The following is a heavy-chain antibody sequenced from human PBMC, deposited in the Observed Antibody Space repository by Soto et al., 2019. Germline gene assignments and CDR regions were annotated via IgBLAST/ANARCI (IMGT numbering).Heavy chain of an antibody. V-gene: IGHV3-30-3*01. CDR1: GFTFSSYA. CDR3: ARDPNGYSSGWYYYGMDV. Sequence: VQLVESGGGVVQPGRSLRLSCAASGFTFSSYAMHWVRQAPGKGLEWVAVISYDGSNKYYADSVKGRFTISRDNSKNTLYLQMNSLRAEDTAVYYCARDPNGYSSGWYYYGMDVWGQGTTVTVSS. J-gene: IGHJ6*02. D-gene: IGHD6-19*01. CDR2: ISYDGSNK.